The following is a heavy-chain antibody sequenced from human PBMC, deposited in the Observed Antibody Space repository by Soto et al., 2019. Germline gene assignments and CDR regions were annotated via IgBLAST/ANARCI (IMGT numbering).Heavy chain of an antibody. J-gene: IGHJ4*02. Sequence: SETLSLTCTVSGGSISSYYWSWIRQPPGKGLEWIGYIYYSGSTNYNPSLKSRVTISVDTSKNQFSLELSSVTAADTAVYYCARVMRIAVAATYFDYWGQGTXVTVSS. CDR2: IYYSGST. V-gene: IGHV4-59*01. CDR3: ARVMRIAVAATYFDY. D-gene: IGHD6-19*01. CDR1: GGSISSYY.